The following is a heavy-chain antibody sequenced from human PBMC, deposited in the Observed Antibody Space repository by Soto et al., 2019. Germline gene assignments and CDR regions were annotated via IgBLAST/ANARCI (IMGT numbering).Heavy chain of an antibody. Sequence: EVQLVESGGGLIQPGGSLRLSCAASGFTVSSNYMSWVRQAPGKGLEWVSVIYSVGSTYYADSVKGRFTISRDNSKNTLYLQMNSLRAEDTAVYYCARNYDSTAGGAFDIWGQGTMVTVSS. J-gene: IGHJ3*02. D-gene: IGHD3-22*01. V-gene: IGHV3-53*01. CDR2: IYSVGST. CDR1: GFTVSSNY. CDR3: ARNYDSTAGGAFDI.